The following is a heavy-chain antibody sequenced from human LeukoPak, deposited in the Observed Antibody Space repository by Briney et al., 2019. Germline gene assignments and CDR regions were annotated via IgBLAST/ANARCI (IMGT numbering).Heavy chain of an antibody. V-gene: IGHV3-48*01. CDR3: ARDRDIVLMVYATAYGMDV. CDR1: GFTFSSYN. J-gene: IGHJ6*02. D-gene: IGHD2-8*01. CDR2: ISSRSSTI. Sequence: GGSLRLSCAASGFTFSSYNMNWVRQAPGKGLEWVSYISSRSSTIYYADSVKGRFTISRDNAKNSLYLQMNSLRAEDTAVYYCARDRDIVLMVYATAYGMDVWGQGTTVTVSS.